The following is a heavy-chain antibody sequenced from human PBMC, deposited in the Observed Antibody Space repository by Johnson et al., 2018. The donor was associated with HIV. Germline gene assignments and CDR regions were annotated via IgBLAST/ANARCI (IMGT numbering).Heavy chain of an antibody. CDR1: GFTVSSNY. CDR3: ARSKDCSVGTCPDAFDI. J-gene: IGHJ3*02. Sequence: VQLVESGGGLVQPGGSLRLSCAASGFTVSSNYMDWVRQAPGKGLEWVSAISGSGGSTYYADSVKGRFTISRDNSKNTLYLQMNSLRAEDTAVYYCARSKDCSVGTCPDAFDIWGQGTLVMVSS. D-gene: IGHD2-15*01. CDR2: SGSGGST. V-gene: IGHV3-23*04.